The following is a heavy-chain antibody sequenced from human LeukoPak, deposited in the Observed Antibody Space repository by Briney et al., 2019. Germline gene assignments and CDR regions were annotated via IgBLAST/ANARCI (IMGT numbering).Heavy chain of an antibody. J-gene: IGHJ3*02. CDR1: GYTFTSYG. D-gene: IGHD2-15*01. V-gene: IGHV1-18*01. CDR2: ISAYNGNT. CDR3: ARDACSGGSCYPGDAFDI. Sequence: ASVKVSCKASGYTFTSYGISWVRQAPGQGLEWMGWISAYNGNTNYAQKFQGRVTMTRDTSISTAYMELSRLRSDDTAVYYCARDACSGGSCYPGDAFDIWGQGTMVTVSS.